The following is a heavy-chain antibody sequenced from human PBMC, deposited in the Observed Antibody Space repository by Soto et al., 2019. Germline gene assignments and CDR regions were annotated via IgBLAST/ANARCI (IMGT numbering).Heavy chain of an antibody. Sequence: PSETLSLTCTVSGGSISSGDYYWSWIRQPPGKGLEWIGYIYYSGSTYYNPSLKSRVTISVDTSKNQFSLKLSSVTAADTALYYCTTRNDYIDFDYWGQGTLVTVSS. CDR1: GGSISSGDYY. V-gene: IGHV4-30-4*01. CDR2: IYYSGST. CDR3: TTRNDYIDFDY. J-gene: IGHJ4*02. D-gene: IGHD4-4*01.